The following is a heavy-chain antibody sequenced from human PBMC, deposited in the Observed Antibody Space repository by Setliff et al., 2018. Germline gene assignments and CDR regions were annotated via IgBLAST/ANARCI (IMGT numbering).Heavy chain of an antibody. Sequence: GGSLRLSCAASGFTIADRFMTWIRRAPGKGLGWVSYMSAWGTTIYYADSVKGRFTVSRDNAKNSLYLQMNSLRADDAAVYYCARSSAPIKRDYMDVWGKGTTVTVSS. CDR1: GFTIADRF. J-gene: IGHJ6*03. D-gene: IGHD2-2*02. V-gene: IGHV3-11*04. CDR2: MSAWGTTI. CDR3: ARSSAPIKRDYMDV.